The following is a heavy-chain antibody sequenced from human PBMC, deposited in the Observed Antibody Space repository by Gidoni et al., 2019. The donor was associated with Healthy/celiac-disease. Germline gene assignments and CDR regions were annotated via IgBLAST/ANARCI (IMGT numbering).Heavy chain of an antibody. J-gene: IGHJ4*02. D-gene: IGHD5-12*01. CDR3: TTIGWWLRFPPDDY. V-gene: IGHV3-15*01. Sequence: EVQLVESGGGLVKPGGSLRLSCAASGFTFSNAWMSWVRQAPGKGLEWVGRIKSKTDGGTTDYAAPVKGRFTISRDDSKNTLYLQMNSLKTEDTAVYYCTTIGWWLRFPPDDYWGQGTLVTVSS. CDR2: IKSKTDGGTT. CDR1: GFTFSNAW.